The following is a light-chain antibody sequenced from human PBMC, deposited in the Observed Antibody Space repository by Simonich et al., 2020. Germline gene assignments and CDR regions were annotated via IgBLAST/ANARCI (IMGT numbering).Light chain of an antibody. V-gene: IGKV4-1*01. Sequence: DIVMTQSPDSLDVSLGERATINCKSRQSVLYSSNNKNYLAWYQQKPGQPPRLLIYWESTRESVVPARFSGSGSGTDFTLTISSLQAEDVAVYYCQQYYSTPYTFGQGTKLEIK. CDR1: QSVLYSSNNKNY. J-gene: IGKJ2*01. CDR3: QQYYSTPYT. CDR2: WES.